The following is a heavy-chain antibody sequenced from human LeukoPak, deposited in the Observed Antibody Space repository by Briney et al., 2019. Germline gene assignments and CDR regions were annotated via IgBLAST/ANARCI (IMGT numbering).Heavy chain of an antibody. Sequence: SETLSLTCTVSGGSISGSSYYWGWIRQPPGKGLEWIGSIYYSGSTYYNPSLKSRVTISVDTSKNQFSLKLSSVTAADTAVYYCARHVKPAAFDYWGQGTLVTVSS. J-gene: IGHJ4*02. CDR1: GGSISGSSYY. V-gene: IGHV4-39*01. CDR2: IYYSGST. CDR3: ARHVKPAAFDY. D-gene: IGHD2-2*01.